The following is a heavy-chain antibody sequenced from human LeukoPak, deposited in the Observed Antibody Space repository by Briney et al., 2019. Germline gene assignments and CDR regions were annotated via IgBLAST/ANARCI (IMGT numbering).Heavy chain of an antibody. CDR1: GDSSRTNA. CDR3: ARGGSSSWSRYYYYGMDV. Sequence: ASVKVSCKASGDSSRTNAIVWLRQAPGQRLEWMGWINAGNGNTKYSQKFQGRVTITRDTSASTAYMELSSLRSEDTAVYYCARGGSSSWSRYYYYGMDVWGQGTTVTVSS. J-gene: IGHJ6*02. CDR2: INAGNGNT. V-gene: IGHV1-3*01. D-gene: IGHD6-13*01.